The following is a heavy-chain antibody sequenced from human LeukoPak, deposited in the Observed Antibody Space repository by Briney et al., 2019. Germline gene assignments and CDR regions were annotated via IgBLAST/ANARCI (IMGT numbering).Heavy chain of an antibody. CDR1: GFTFSNYA. CDR2: ISSSSSTI. V-gene: IGHV3-48*02. CDR3: ASVDTAMVTPFSYYYYGMDV. J-gene: IGHJ6*02. Sequence: GGSLRLSCVASGFTFSNYAMHWVRQAPGKGLEWVSYISSSSSTIYYADSVKGRFTISRDNAKNSLYLQMNSLRDEDTAVYYCASVDTAMVTPFSYYYYGMDVWGQGTTVTVSS. D-gene: IGHD5-18*01.